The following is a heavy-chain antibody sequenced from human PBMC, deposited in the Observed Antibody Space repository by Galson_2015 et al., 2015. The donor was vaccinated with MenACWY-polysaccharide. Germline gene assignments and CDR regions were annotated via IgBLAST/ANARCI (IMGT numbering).Heavy chain of an antibody. CDR2: IDWDDDK. Sequence: PALVKPTQTLTLTCTFSGFSLSTSGMCVSWIRQPPGKALEWLARIDWDDDKYYSTSLKTRLTISKDTSKNQVVLTMTNMDPVDTATYYCARIPYDSSGYYYVGFDYWGQGTLVTVSS. J-gene: IGHJ4*02. CDR3: ARIPYDSSGYYYVGFDY. D-gene: IGHD3-22*01. CDR1: GFSLSTSGMC. V-gene: IGHV2-70*11.